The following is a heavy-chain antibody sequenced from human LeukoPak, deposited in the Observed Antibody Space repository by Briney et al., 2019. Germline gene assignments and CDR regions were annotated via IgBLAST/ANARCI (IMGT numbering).Heavy chain of an antibody. Sequence: GESLKISCQDAIYSFTSYWFAWVRQLPGKGLEGLGLINPGDSDTRYSTSFQGQVTISADKSIRTVYLQWSSLKASDTAMYYCARGLHGYAYGVWGQGTLVTVSS. CDR3: ARGLHGYAYGV. V-gene: IGHV5-51*01. CDR1: IYSFTSYW. J-gene: IGHJ4*02. D-gene: IGHD5-18*01. CDR2: INPGDSDT.